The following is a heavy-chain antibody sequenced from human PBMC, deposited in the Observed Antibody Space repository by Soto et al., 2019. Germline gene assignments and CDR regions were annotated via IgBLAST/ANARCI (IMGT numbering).Heavy chain of an antibody. D-gene: IGHD2-15*01. J-gene: IGHJ3*02. CDR1: GGSISSSSYD. CDR3: ARRRIRRYCSGVSCILGDVTFDI. CDR2: IYYSAST. V-gene: IGHV4-39*01. Sequence: QLQLQESGPGLVKPSETLSLTCTVSGGSISSSSYDWGWIRHPPGKGLEWIGSIYYSASTYYNPSRKKRVNISVDTSKNSISLKPSSVTAAATAVYYCARRRIRRYCSGVSCILGDVTFDISGQRTMVTVSS.